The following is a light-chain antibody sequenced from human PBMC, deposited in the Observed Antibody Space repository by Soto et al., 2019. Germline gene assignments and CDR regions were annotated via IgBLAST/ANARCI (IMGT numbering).Light chain of an antibody. CDR2: DAS. CDR1: QSIGDS. Sequence: DIHMTQSPSTLSASVGDRVTITCRASQSIGDSLAWYQQKPGKAPKLLIYDASSLESGVPSRFSGSGSGTEINLTISSLQPDDFATYYCQQYNSYSRTFGQGTKVDIK. CDR3: QQYNSYSRT. J-gene: IGKJ1*01. V-gene: IGKV1-5*01.